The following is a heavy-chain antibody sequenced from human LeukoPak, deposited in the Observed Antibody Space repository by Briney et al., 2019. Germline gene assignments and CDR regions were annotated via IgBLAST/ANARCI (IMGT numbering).Heavy chain of an antibody. V-gene: IGHV3-30*04. J-gene: IGHJ4*02. CDR3: AREGMVVPAATFDY. CDR1: GFTFSSYA. CDR2: ISYDGSNK. D-gene: IGHD2-2*01. Sequence: PGRSLRLSCAASGFTFSSYAMHWGRQAPGKGLEWVAVISYDGSNKYYADSVKGRFTISRDNSKNTLYLQMNSLRAEDTAVYYCAREGMVVPAATFDYWGQGTLVTVYS.